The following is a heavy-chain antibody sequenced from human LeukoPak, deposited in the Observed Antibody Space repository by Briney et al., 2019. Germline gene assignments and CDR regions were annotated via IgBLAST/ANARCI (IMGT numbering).Heavy chain of an antibody. CDR2: LYFGGTT. V-gene: IGHV4-59*01. D-gene: IGHD6-25*01. CDR3: ARGQRIERTFDI. J-gene: IGHJ3*02. Sequence: KPSETLSLTCTISGGAINRTWIRQPPGKGLEGIGNLYFGGTTNSHPSLKSPVTISVDTSTWQFSLKLTSVSAADTAVYYCARGQRIERTFDIWGQGTTVIVSS. CDR1: GGAIN.